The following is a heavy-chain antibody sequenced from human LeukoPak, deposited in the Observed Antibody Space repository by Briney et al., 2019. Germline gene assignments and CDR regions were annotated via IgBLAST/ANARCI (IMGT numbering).Heavy chain of an antibody. CDR1: GYTYNSYW. Sequence: GESLKISCKGSGYTYNSYWIGWVRQMPGKGLEWIGIIYPIESKTKYSQSFEGQVTISADKSINTAYLQRTSLKASDTAMYFCATRDGYNLLSWGQGTLVTVSS. CDR3: ATRDGYNLLS. D-gene: IGHD5-24*01. CDR2: IYPIESKT. V-gene: IGHV5-51*01. J-gene: IGHJ4*02.